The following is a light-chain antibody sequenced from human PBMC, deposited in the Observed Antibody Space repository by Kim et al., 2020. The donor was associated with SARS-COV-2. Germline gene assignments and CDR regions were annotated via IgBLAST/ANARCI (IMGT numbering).Light chain of an antibody. V-gene: IGKV3-15*01. Sequence: EVVMTQSPGTLSASLGGRVTLFCAASQSIHNNLAWYQQKPGQPPRLLIYATSTRATGVPLRFSGSGSGTEFTLTISSLQSEDFAIYYCHQYDNWPPWTFGQGTKVDIK. CDR3: HQYDNWPPWT. CDR1: QSIHNN. J-gene: IGKJ1*01. CDR2: ATS.